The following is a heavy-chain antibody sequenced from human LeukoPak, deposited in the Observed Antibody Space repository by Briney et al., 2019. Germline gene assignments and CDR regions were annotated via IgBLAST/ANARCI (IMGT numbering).Heavy chain of an antibody. CDR3: ARLVYYYDSSGYYSTFDY. Sequence: SETLSLTCTVSGGSISSYYWSWIRQPPGKGLEGIGYIYYSGSTNYNPSLKSRVTISVDTSKNQFSLKLSSVTAAHTAVYYCARLVYYYDSSGYYSTFDYWGQGTLGTVSS. J-gene: IGHJ4*02. CDR2: IYYSGST. CDR1: GGSISSYY. V-gene: IGHV4-59*08. D-gene: IGHD3-22*01.